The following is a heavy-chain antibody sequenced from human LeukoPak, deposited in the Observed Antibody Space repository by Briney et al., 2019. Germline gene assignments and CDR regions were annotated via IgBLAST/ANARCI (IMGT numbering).Heavy chain of an antibody. CDR1: GFIFSDYG. Sequence: GGSLRLSCAASGFIFSDYGMSWVRQAPGKGLEWVAFIRYDGSNKYYADSVKGRFTISRDNSKNTLYLQMNSLRAEDTAVYYCARDWFHAIDYWGQGTLVAVSS. J-gene: IGHJ4*02. CDR3: ARDWFHAIDY. CDR2: IRYDGSNK. D-gene: IGHD2/OR15-2a*01. V-gene: IGHV3-30*02.